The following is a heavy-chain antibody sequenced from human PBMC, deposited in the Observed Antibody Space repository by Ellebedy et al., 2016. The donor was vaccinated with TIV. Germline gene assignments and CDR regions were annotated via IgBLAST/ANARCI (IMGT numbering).Heavy chain of an antibody. CDR3: ARDLEVAAP. Sequence: GESLKISCAASGFTFSSYSINWVRQAPGKGLAWVSSISSSRSYIYYADSVKGRFTISRDNAKNALYLQMNSLRAEDTAVYYCARDLEVAAPWGQGTLVTVSS. CDR2: ISSSRSYI. D-gene: IGHD2-15*01. V-gene: IGHV3-21*01. J-gene: IGHJ5*02. CDR1: GFTFSSYS.